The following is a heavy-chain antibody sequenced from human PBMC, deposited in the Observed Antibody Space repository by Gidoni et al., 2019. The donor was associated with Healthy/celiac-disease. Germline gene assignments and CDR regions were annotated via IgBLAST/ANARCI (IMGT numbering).Heavy chain of an antibody. J-gene: IGHJ4*02. D-gene: IGHD4-17*01. CDR2: INHSGST. CDR3: ARTVGGVRRH. Sequence: QVQLQQWGAGLLMPSETLSLTCAVYGGSFSGYYWSWIRQPPGKGLEWIGEINHSGSTNYNPSLKSRVTISVDTSKNQFSLKLRSVTAADTAVYYCARTVGGVRRHWGQGTLVTVSS. V-gene: IGHV4-34*01. CDR1: GGSFSGYY.